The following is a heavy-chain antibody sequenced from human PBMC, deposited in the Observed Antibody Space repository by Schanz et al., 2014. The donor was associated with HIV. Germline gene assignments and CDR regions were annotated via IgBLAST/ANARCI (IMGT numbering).Heavy chain of an antibody. CDR1: GFTFSTYG. V-gene: IGHV3-30*03. CDR2: ISYDGSNK. Sequence: QVQLVESGGGVVQPGRSLRLSCAASGFTFSTYGMHWVRQGPGKGLEWVAFISYDGSNKYYADSVKGRFTISRDNSKNTLYLQMNSLRAEDTAIYYCARGYPFDYWGQGTLVTVSS. D-gene: IGHD3-16*02. CDR3: ARGYPFDY. J-gene: IGHJ4*02.